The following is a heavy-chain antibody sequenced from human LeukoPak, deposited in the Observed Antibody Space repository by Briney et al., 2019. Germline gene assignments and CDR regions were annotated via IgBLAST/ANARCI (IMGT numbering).Heavy chain of an antibody. D-gene: IGHD6-6*01. CDR3: ARLYSSSFSD. CDR2: IYYSGST. CDR1: GGSISSHY. V-gene: IGHV4-59*11. Sequence: SENLPLTCTVSGGSISSHYWSWIRQPPGKGLEWIGYIYYSGSTNYNPSLKSRVTISVDTSKNQFSLKLSSVTAADTAVYYCARLYSSSFSDWGQGTLVTVSS. J-gene: IGHJ4*02.